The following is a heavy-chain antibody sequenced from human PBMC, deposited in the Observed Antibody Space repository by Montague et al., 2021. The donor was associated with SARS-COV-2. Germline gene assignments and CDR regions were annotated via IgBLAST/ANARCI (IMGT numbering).Heavy chain of an antibody. Sequence: CAISGDSVSSNNAAWNWIRRSPSRGLEWLGRTCYRSEWYFDYVISLRGRITINPDTSKNQFSLQLDSVTLDDTAVYYCARYSYSGTYFGLNDAFDIWGQGTLVTVSS. CDR2: TCYRSEWYF. CDR3: ARYSYSGTYFGLNDAFDI. J-gene: IGHJ3*02. D-gene: IGHD1-26*01. CDR1: GDSVSSNNAA. V-gene: IGHV6-1*01.